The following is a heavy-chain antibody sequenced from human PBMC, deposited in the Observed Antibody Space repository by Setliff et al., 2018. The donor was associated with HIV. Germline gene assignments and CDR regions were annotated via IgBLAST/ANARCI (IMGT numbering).Heavy chain of an antibody. V-gene: IGHV4-61*02. D-gene: IGHD3-10*01. CDR2: IYTSGST. Sequence: SETLSLTCTVSGGSISSGSYYWSWIRQPAGKGLQWIGRIYTSGSTNYNPSLKSRVTIAVDTSKNQFSLKLDSVTAADTAVYYCARIIMPRGGAFDIWGQGTMVTVSS. CDR3: ARIIMPRGGAFDI. CDR1: GGSISSGSYY. J-gene: IGHJ3*02.